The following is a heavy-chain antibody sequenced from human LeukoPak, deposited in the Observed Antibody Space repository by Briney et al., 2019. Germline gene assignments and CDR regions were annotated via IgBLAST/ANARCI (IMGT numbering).Heavy chain of an antibody. CDR3: ARDKGQYGSGTRGFTWFDP. Sequence: PSETLSLTCAVYGGSFSSYYWSWIRQPAGKGLEWIGRIYTSGSTNYNPSLKSRVTISVDTSKNQFSLKLSSVTAADTAVYYCARDKGQYGSGTRGFTWFDPWGQGTLVTVSS. CDR2: IYTSGST. J-gene: IGHJ5*02. CDR1: GGSFSSYY. V-gene: IGHV4-4*07. D-gene: IGHD3-10*01.